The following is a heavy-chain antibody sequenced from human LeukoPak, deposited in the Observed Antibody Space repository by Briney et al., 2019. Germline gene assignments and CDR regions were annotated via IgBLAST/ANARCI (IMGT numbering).Heavy chain of an antibody. Sequence: GGSLRLSCAASGFTFSSYSMNWVRQAPGKGLEWVSYISSSSSTIYYADSVKGRFTISRDNAKNSLYLQMNSLRAEDTAVYYCARRAGAGTLDYWGQGTLVTVSS. CDR2: ISSSSSTI. D-gene: IGHD6-19*01. J-gene: IGHJ4*02. CDR3: ARRAGAGTLDY. CDR1: GFTFSSYS. V-gene: IGHV3-48*04.